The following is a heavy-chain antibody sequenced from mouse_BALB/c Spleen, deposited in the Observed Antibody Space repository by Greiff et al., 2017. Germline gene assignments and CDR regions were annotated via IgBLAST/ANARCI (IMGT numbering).Heavy chain of an antibody. D-gene: IGHD1-1*01. CDR3: ARSRNYYGSSYGRYYFDY. CDR1: GFNIKDTY. V-gene: IGHV14-3*02. J-gene: IGHJ2*01. CDR2: IDPANGNT. Sequence: VQLQQSGAELVKPGASVKLSCTASGFNIKDTYMHWVRQRPEQGLEWIGRIDPANGNTKYDPKFQGKATITADTSSNTAYLQLSSLTSEDTAVYYCARSRNYYGSSYGRYYFDYWGQGTTLTVSS.